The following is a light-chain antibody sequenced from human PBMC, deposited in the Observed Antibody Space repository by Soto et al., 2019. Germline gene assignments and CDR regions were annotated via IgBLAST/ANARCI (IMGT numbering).Light chain of an antibody. CDR1: SSDVGAYNY. CDR2: EVS. CDR3: SSYRSSSTLGV. V-gene: IGLV2-14*01. J-gene: IGLJ2*01. Sequence: QSVLTQPASVFGSPGQSVTISCTGTSSDVGAYNYVSWYQQHPGKAPKLMIYEVSNRPSGVSNRFSGSKSGNTASLTISGLRAEDEADYYCSSYRSSSTLGVFGGGTKLTVL.